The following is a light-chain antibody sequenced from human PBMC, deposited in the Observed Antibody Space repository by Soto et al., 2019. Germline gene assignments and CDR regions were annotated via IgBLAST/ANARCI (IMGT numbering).Light chain of an antibody. CDR2: GVN. Sequence: QSVLTQPASVSGSPGQSITISCTGTSSYVGSDNLASWFQQHPGKAPKLMIYGVNKRPSGVSNRFSGSKSGNTASLTISGLQPEDEADYYCSSARSYIHVVFGGGTKLTVL. V-gene: IGLV2-23*02. CDR3: SSARSYIHVV. CDR1: SSYVGSDNL. J-gene: IGLJ2*01.